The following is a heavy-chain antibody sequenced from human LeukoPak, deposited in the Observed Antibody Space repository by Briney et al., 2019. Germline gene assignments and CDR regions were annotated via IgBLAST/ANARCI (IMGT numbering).Heavy chain of an antibody. CDR2: IYPGESDT. J-gene: IGHJ4*02. V-gene: IGHV5-51*01. CDR1: GYSFTSYW. Sequence: GGSLKISCKGSGYSFTSYWIGWVRQMPGKGLEWIGIIYPGESDTRYSPSFQGQVTISADTSIRTAYLQWSSLKASDTAMYYCARHPSLGIPAHFDYWGQGPLVTVPS. CDR3: ARHPSLGIPAHFDY. D-gene: IGHD6-13*01.